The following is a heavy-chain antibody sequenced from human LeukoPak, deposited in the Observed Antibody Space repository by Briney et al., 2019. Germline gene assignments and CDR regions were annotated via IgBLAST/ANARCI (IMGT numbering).Heavy chain of an antibody. V-gene: IGHV1-69*13. CDR3: AREYCSSTSCSNY. CDR2: IIPIFGTA. D-gene: IGHD2-2*01. Sequence: SVKVSCKASGGTFSSYTISWVRQAPGQGLEWMGGIIPIFGTANYAQKFQGRVTITADESTSTAYMELSSLRSEDTAVYYCAREYCSSTSCSNYWGQGTLVTVSS. J-gene: IGHJ4*02. CDR1: GGTFSSYT.